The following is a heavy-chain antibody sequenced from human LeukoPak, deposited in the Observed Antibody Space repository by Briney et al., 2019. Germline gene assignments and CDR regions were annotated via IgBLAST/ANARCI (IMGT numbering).Heavy chain of an antibody. CDR3: ARVVTTHDAFDI. V-gene: IGHV4-59*01. CDR2: IYYSGST. Sequence: SETLSLTCTVSDGSISSYYWSWIRQPPGKGLEWIGYIYYSGSTNYNPSLKSRVTISVDTSKNQFSLKLSSVTAADTAVYYCARVVTTHDAFDIWGQGTMVTVSS. CDR1: DGSISSYY. D-gene: IGHD4-23*01. J-gene: IGHJ3*02.